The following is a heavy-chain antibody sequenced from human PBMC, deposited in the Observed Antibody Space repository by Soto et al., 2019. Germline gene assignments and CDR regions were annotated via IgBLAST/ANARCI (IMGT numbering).Heavy chain of an antibody. CDR1: GSSISSYAYY. CDR2: ISYSGST. Sequence: TSETLSLTCAVSGSSISSYAYYWSWIRQHPGKGLEWIGYISYSGSTYYNPSLKSRVTISVDTSKNQFSLKLTSVTAADTAVYYXXSLGNREGWSGQPEYYVMDVGGKGTPGTVSS. D-gene: IGHD3-3*01. J-gene: IGHJ6*03. V-gene: IGHV4-31*11. CDR3: XSLGNREGWSGQPEYYVMDV.